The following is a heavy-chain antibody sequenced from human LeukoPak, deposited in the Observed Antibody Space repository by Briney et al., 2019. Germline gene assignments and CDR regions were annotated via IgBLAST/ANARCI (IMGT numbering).Heavy chain of an antibody. V-gene: IGHV3-7*04. CDR1: GFTFSNYY. D-gene: IGHD6-25*01. J-gene: IGHJ3*02. CDR2: IKQDGSEK. CDR3: AKEGHSSGRAGIFNI. Sequence: GGSLRLSCAASGFTFSNYYMSWVRQAPGKGLEWVASIKQDGSEKYYVDSVKGRFTISRDNSDNMLYLQMNSLRVEDTAVYYCAKEGHSSGRAGIFNIWGQGTMVTVSS.